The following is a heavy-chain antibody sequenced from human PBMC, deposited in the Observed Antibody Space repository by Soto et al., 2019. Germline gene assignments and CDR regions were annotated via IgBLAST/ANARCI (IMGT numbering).Heavy chain of an antibody. CDR3: ARESNEAFDI. J-gene: IGHJ3*02. CDR1: GDSVTSYY. V-gene: IGHV4-59*02. CDR2: LSNSGST. D-gene: IGHD1-1*01. Sequence: PSETLSLTCGVSGDSVTSYYWSWIRQPPGKGLEWITYLSNSGSTNYNPSLKSRVTISVDTSKNQFSLKVTSVTAADTAVYYCARESNEAFDIWGQGTLVTVSS.